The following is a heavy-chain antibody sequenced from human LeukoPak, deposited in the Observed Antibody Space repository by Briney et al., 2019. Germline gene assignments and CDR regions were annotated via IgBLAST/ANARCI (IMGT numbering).Heavy chain of an antibody. Sequence: ASVKVSCKASGYTFTGYYMHWVRQAPGQGLEWMGSINPNSGGTNYAQKFQGWVTMTRDTSISTAYMELSRLRSDDTAVYYCARGEDTAMVRNYYGMDVWGKGTTVTVSS. CDR1: GYTFTGYY. J-gene: IGHJ6*04. V-gene: IGHV1-2*04. CDR2: INPNSGGT. D-gene: IGHD5-18*01. CDR3: ARGEDTAMVRNYYGMDV.